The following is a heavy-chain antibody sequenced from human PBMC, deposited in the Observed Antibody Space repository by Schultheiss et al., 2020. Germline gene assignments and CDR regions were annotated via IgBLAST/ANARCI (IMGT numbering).Heavy chain of an antibody. D-gene: IGHD3-22*01. V-gene: IGHV3-48*04. CDR1: GFTFSTYS. CDR3: ARSMIVAVITPGGSDY. Sequence: GESLMISCAASGFTFSTYSMNWVRQAPGKGLEWVSYISSSSNTVYYTDSVRGRFTISRDNTKNSLYLQMNSLRAEDTAVYFCARSMIVAVITPGGSDYWGQGSLVTVSS. CDR2: ISSSSNTV. J-gene: IGHJ4*02.